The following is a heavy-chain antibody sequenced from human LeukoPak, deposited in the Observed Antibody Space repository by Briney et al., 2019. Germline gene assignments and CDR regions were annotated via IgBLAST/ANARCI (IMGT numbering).Heavy chain of an antibody. V-gene: IGHV3-30*04. Sequence: HTGRSLRLSCAASGFTFSSYAMHWVRQAPGKGLEWVAVISYDGSNKYYADSVKGRFTISRDNSKNTLYLQMNSLRAEDTAVYYCARDSAYCSGGSCYYYYYGMDVWGQGTTVTVSS. D-gene: IGHD2-15*01. CDR1: GFTFSSYA. J-gene: IGHJ6*02. CDR3: ARDSAYCSGGSCYYYYYGMDV. CDR2: ISYDGSNK.